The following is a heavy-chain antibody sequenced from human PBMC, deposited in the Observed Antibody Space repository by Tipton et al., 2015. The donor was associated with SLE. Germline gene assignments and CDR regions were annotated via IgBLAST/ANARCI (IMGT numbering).Heavy chain of an antibody. D-gene: IGHD6-13*01. CDR2: IYYSGST. V-gene: IGHV4-31*03. J-gene: IGHJ4*02. Sequence: TLSLTCTVSGGSISSGGYYWSWIRQHPGKGLEWIGYIYYSGSTYYNPSLKSRVTISVDTSKNQFSLKLSSVTAADTAVYYCARVRAAAALFDYWGQGTLVTVSS. CDR3: ARVRAAAALFDY. CDR1: GGSISSGGYY.